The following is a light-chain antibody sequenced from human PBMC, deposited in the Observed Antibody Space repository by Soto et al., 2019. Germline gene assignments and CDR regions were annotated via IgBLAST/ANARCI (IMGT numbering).Light chain of an antibody. J-gene: IGLJ1*01. V-gene: IGLV7-46*01. CDR2: DTT. CDR3: LLSYSGALSV. Sequence: QAVVTQELSLTVSPGGTVTLNCGSSTGAVTSGHYPYWFQQKPGQAPRTLIYDTTNKHSWTPARFSGSLLGGKAALTLSGAQPEDEAEYYCLLSYSGALSVFGTGTKLTVL. CDR1: TGAVTSGHY.